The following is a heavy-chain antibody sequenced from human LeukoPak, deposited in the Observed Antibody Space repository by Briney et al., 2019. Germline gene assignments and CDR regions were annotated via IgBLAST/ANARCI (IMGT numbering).Heavy chain of an antibody. CDR2: INPNTGDT. V-gene: IGHV1-2*02. CDR3: ASYPRYSSSPPFDY. CDR1: GYTFTGYY. Sequence: ASVKVSCKASGYTFTGYYMHWVRQAPGQGLEWMGWINPNTGDTHYAQRFQGRVTMTRDTAINTAYMELNRLTSDDTAVYYCASYPRYSSSPPFDYWGQEPWSPSPQ. J-gene: IGHJ4*01. D-gene: IGHD6-19*01.